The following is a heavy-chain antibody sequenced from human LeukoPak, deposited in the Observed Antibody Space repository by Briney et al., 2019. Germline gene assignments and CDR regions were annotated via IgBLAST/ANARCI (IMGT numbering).Heavy chain of an antibody. CDR2: INHSGST. V-gene: IGHV4-39*07. CDR3: ARDSYDSSTYSWSYMDV. D-gene: IGHD3-22*01. J-gene: IGHJ6*03. CDR1: GGSISSSSYF. Sequence: SETLSLTCNVSGGSISSSSYFWGWIRQPPGKGLEWIGEINHSGSTNYNPSLKSRVTISVDTSKNQFSLKLSSVTAADKAVYYCARDSYDSSTYSWSYMDVWGKGTTVTISS.